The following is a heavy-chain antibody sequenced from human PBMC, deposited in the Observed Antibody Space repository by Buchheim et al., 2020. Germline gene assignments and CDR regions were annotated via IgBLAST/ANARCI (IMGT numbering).Heavy chain of an antibody. CDR3: ARGRDDNSGYFDY. Sequence: EVQLVDSGGGLVQPGGPLRLSCAASGFTFNNYEMNWVRQAPGKGLEWVSYISDSSRTKYYADSVKGRFTVSRDNGKNSLYLQMNSLRAEDTAVYYCARGRDDNSGYFDYWGQGTL. J-gene: IGHJ4*02. CDR1: GFTFNNYE. CDR2: ISDSSRTK. D-gene: IGHD3-22*01. V-gene: IGHV3-48*03.